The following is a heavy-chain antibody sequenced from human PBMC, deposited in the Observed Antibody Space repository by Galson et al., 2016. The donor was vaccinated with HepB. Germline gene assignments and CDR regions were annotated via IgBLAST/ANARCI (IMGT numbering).Heavy chain of an antibody. CDR2: IDNSCTSV. CDR1: KFTFSDYY. D-gene: IGHD3-10*01. Sequence: SLRLSCAASKFTFSDYYMSWIRQAPGKGLEWISYIDNSCTSVSYTAAVKGRITISRGNGKTSLYLQMNSLRAEDTAVYYCARGYYYGLGRHYKPSHMDVWGNGTTVTVSS. V-gene: IGHV3-11*01. CDR3: ARGYYYGLGRHYKPSHMDV. J-gene: IGHJ6*04.